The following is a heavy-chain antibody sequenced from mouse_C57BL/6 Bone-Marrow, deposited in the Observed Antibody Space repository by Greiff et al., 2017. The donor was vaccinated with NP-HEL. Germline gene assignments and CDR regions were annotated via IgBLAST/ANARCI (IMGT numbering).Heavy chain of an antibody. CDR1: GFTFSSYG. D-gene: IGHD1-1*01. V-gene: IGHV5-6*01. CDR3: ARLYYYGSSPFAY. CDR2: ISSGGSYT. Sequence: EVKLMESGGDLVKPGGSLKLSCAASGFTFSSYGMSWVRQTPDKRLEWVATISSGGSYTYYPDSVKGRFTISRDNAKNTLYLQMSSLKSEDTAMYYCARLYYYGSSPFAYWGQGTLVTVSA. J-gene: IGHJ3*01.